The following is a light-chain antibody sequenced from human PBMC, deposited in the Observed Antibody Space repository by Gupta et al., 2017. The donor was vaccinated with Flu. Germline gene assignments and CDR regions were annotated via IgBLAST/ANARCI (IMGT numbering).Light chain of an antibody. CDR1: QAISAW. CDR3: QQYNSYWT. V-gene: IGKV1-5*03. Sequence: IQMTQSPSTLSASVGDRVTITCRASQAISAWLAWYQQKPGKAPQLLIYKTSILQNGVPSRFSGSGSGTEFTLTINSLQPDDFATYYCQQYNSYWTFGQGTKVEIK. CDR2: KTS. J-gene: IGKJ1*01.